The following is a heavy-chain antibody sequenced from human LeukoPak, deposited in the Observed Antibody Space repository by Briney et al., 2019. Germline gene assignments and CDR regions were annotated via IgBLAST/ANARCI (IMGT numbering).Heavy chain of an antibody. J-gene: IGHJ4*02. CDR3: AKDKGGITMIVVVITSHYYFDY. CDR1: GFTFSSYA. CDR2: ISGSGGST. D-gene: IGHD3-22*01. Sequence: GGSLRLSCAASGFTFSSYAMSWVRQAPGKGLEWVSAISGSGGSTYYADSVKGRFTISRDNSKNTLYLQMNSLRAEDTAVYYCAKDKGGITMIVVVITSHYYFDYWGQGTLVTVSS. V-gene: IGHV3-23*01.